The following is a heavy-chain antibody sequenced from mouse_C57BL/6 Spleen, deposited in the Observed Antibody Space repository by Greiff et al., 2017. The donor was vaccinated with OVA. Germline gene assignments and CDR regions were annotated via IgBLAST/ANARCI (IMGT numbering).Heavy chain of an antibody. D-gene: IGHD3-2*02. J-gene: IGHJ3*01. CDR3: ARGTAQAPTSWFAY. CDR1: GYTFTDYY. V-gene: IGHV1-19*01. CDR2: INPYNGGT. Sequence: VQLQQSGPVLVKPGASVKLSCKASGYTFTDYYMNWVTQSHGTSLEWIGVINPYNGGTSYNQKFTGKATLTVDKSSSTAYMEINSLSSEDSAVYDCARGTAQAPTSWFAYWGQGTLVTVSA.